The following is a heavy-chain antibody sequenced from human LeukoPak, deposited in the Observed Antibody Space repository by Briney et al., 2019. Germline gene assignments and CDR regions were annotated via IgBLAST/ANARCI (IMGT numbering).Heavy chain of an antibody. V-gene: IGHV3-30*04. Sequence: PGRSLRLSCAASGFTLNTYAMHWVSQGPGKGLEWVATISYDGSNKFYADFVKGRFTISRDNSKNTLYLQMNSLRAEDTAVFYCARDPSMVRGVMLFDYWGQATLVTVSS. D-gene: IGHD3-10*01. CDR2: ISYDGSNK. J-gene: IGHJ4*02. CDR3: ARDPSMVRGVMLFDY. CDR1: GFTLNTYA.